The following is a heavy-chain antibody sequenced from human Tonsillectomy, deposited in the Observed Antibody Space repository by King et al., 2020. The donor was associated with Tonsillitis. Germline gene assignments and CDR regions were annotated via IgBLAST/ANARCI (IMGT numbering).Heavy chain of an antibody. J-gene: IGHJ4*02. Sequence: VQLQESGPGLVKPSQTLSLTCTVSGVSISSGGYYWSWIRQPPGKGLEWIGYISYSGSTYYNPSLKSRVTISVDTSKNQFSLKLSSVTAADTAVYYCARQLRVVVAAFDYWGQGTLVTVSS. D-gene: IGHD2-15*01. CDR1: GVSISSGGYY. V-gene: IGHV4-31*03. CDR3: ARQLRVVVAAFDY. CDR2: ISYSGST.